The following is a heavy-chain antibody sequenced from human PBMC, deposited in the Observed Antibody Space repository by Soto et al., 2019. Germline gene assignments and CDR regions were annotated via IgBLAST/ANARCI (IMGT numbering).Heavy chain of an antibody. CDR3: ARVRDYYGSPDVFDY. Sequence: SVKVSCKASGGTFSSYAISWVRQAPGQGLEWMGGIIPIFGTANYAQKFQGRVTITADESTSTAYMELSSLRSEDTAVYYCARVRDYYGSPDVFDYWGQGTLVTVSS. D-gene: IGHD3-10*01. CDR2: IIPIFGTA. J-gene: IGHJ4*02. CDR1: GGTFSSYA. V-gene: IGHV1-69*13.